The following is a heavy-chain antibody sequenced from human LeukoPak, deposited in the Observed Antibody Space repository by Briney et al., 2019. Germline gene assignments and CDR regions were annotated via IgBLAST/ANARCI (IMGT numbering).Heavy chain of an antibody. J-gene: IGHJ6*02. CDR3: ARDSQIWCMLTTMYYYYYGMDV. D-gene: IGHD2-8*01. Sequence: GASVKVSCKASGGTFSSYAISWVRQAPGQGLEWMGRIIPILGIANYAQKFQGRVTITADKSTSTAYMELSSLRSEDTAVYYCARDSQIWCMLTTMYYYYYGMDVWGQGTTVTVSS. V-gene: IGHV1-69*04. CDR1: GGTFSSYA. CDR2: IIPILGIA.